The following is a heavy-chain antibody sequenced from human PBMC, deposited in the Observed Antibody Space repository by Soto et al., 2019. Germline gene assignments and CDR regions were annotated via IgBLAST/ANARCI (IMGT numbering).Heavy chain of an antibody. CDR2: IASSTNT. CDR3: ARDGDKYCSAGSCYSGYYYFAMDV. CDR1: GFTFSDYY. D-gene: IGHD2-15*01. V-gene: IGHV3-11*06. Sequence: QVQLVESGGGLVKPGGSLRLSCAASGFTFSDYYMSWIRQAPVKGLEWVSYIASSTNTKYADSVKGRFTISRDNAKNSLYLQMNSLTAEDTAVYYCARDGDKYCSAGSCYSGYYYFAMDVWGQGTTVTVSS. J-gene: IGHJ6*02.